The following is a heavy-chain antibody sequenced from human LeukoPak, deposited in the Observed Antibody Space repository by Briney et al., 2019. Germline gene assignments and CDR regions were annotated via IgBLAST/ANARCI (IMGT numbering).Heavy chain of an antibody. CDR3: AKGRIYCSSTSCYRTDAFDI. CDR2: IKQDGSEK. V-gene: IGHV3-7*01. J-gene: IGHJ3*02. Sequence: GGSLRLSCAASGFTFSSYWMSWVRQAPGKGLEWVANIKQDGSEKYYVDSVKGRFAISRDNSKNTLYLQMNSLRAEDTAVYYCAKGRIYCSSTSCYRTDAFDIWGQGTMVTVSS. CDR1: GFTFSSYW. D-gene: IGHD2-2*01.